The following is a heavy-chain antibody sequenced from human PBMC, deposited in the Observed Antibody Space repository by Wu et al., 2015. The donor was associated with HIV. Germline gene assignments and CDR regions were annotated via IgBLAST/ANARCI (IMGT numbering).Heavy chain of an antibody. CDR3: LFARXGGYFLKSTSLDS. CDR1: AGTFSSYS. Sequence: QVQLVQSGAEVKKPKSSVKVSCKASAGTFSSYSISWIRQAPGQGLEWMGRIIPIFGTANYAQKSFPGRVNDYRGRIHEAQGYMQLSSLRSEDTAKYKLLFARXGGYFLKSTSLDSWGLGTLVTVS. J-gene: IGHJ4*02. D-gene: IGHD2/OR15-2a*01. CDR2: IIPIFGTA. V-gene: IGHV1-69*13.